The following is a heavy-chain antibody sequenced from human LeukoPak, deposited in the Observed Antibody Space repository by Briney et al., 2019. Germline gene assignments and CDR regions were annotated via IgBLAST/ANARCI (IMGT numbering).Heavy chain of an antibody. CDR3: ARDGSGYIFDY. J-gene: IGHJ4*02. CDR1: GGSISSYY. Sequence: SETLSLTCTVSGGSISSYYWSWIRQPPGKGLECIGYIHYSGSTSYNPSLKSRVTISVDTSKNQISLKLSSVTAADTAVYYCARDGSGYIFDYWGQGTLVTVSS. D-gene: IGHD3-22*01. V-gene: IGHV4-59*01. CDR2: IHYSGST.